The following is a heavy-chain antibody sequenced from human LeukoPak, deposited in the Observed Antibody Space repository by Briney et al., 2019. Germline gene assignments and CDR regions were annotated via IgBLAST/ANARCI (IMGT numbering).Heavy chain of an antibody. CDR1: GFTFSSYW. CDR2: IKQDGSEK. CDR3: ARDSHMYSSSGLGRDY. J-gene: IGHJ4*02. V-gene: IGHV3-7*01. D-gene: IGHD6-13*01. Sequence: GGSLRLSCAASGFTFSSYWMSWVRQAPGKGLEWVANIKQDGSEKYYVDYVKGRFTISRDNAKNSQYLQMDSLRAEDTAVYYCARDSHMYSSSGLGRDYWGQGTLVTVSS.